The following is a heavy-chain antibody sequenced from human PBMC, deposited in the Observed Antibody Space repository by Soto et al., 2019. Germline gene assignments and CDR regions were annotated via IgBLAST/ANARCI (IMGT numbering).Heavy chain of an antibody. J-gene: IGHJ3*02. CDR1: GGSISSSSYY. Sequence: PSETPSLTCTVSGGSISSSSYYWGWLRQPPGKGLEWIGSIYYSGSTYYNPSLKSRVTISVDTSKNQFSLKLSSVTAADTAVYYCARGPVRQLGAFDIWGQGTMVTVSS. D-gene: IGHD6-6*01. V-gene: IGHV4-39*01. CDR3: ARGPVRQLGAFDI. CDR2: IYYSGST.